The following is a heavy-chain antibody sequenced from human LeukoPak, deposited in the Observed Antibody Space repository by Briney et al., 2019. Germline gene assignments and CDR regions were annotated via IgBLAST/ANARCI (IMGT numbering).Heavy chain of an antibody. V-gene: IGHV4-59*08. J-gene: IGHJ6*02. CDR2: IYYSGST. CDR1: GGSISSYY. D-gene: IGHD3-16*02. CDR3: AAGRYDYLWGGYRRENYYQYYAMDV. Sequence: PSETLSLTCTVSGGSISSYYWSWIRQPPGKGLEWIGYIYYSGSTNYNPSLKSRVTISVDTSKNQFSLKLSSVTAADTAVYYCAAGRYDYLWGGYRRENYYQYYAMDVWGQGTTVTVSS.